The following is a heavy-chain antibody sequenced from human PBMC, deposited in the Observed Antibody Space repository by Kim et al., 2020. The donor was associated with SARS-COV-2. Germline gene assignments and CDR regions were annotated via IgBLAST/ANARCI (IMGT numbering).Heavy chain of an antibody. Sequence: SETLSLTCAVYGGSFNDFYWNWIRQSPGKGLEWIGEINHSGSTNYNPSLKSRLTISVDTPRNQFSLKLRSMTAADMAVYYCARGVRGEGYNSPWGQGTLVTVSS. CDR1: GGSFNDFY. V-gene: IGHV4-34*01. D-gene: IGHD1-1*01. CDR3: ARGVRGEGYNSP. J-gene: IGHJ5*02. CDR2: INHSGST.